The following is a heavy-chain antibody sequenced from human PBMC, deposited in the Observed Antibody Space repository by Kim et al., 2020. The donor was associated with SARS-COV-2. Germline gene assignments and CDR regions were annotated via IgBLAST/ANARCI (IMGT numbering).Heavy chain of an antibody. D-gene: IGHD2-15*01. V-gene: IGHV4-34*01. CDR3: ARGGACPSCSIDY. J-gene: IGHJ4*02. Sequence: YNPSLKSRVTISVDTSKNQFSLKLSSVTAADTAVYYCARGGACPSCSIDYWGQGTLVTVSS.